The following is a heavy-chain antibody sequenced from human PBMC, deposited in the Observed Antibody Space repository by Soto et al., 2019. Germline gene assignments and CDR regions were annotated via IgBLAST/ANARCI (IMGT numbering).Heavy chain of an antibody. J-gene: IGHJ6*02. CDR3: AKGRAPFLGRGMDV. V-gene: IGHV3-23*01. Sequence: PGGPLRLSCAASGFTFSSYAMSWVRQAAGKGLEWVSDISGSGGTTYYADSVKGRFTISRDSSKNTLYLQMNSLRAEDTAVYYCAKGRAPFLGRGMDVWGQGTTVTVSS. CDR1: GFTFSSYA. CDR2: ISGSGGTT.